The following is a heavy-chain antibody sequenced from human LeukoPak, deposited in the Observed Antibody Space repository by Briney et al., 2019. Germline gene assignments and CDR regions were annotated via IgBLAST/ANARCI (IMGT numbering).Heavy chain of an antibody. CDR3: AREYSSSWYGTYFDY. CDR1: GFTVSSNY. J-gene: IGHJ4*02. D-gene: IGHD6-13*01. Sequence: GGSLRLSCAASGFTVSSNYMSWVRQAPGKGLEWGSGFYSGGSTYYADSVKGRFIISRDNSKNTLYLQMNRLRAEDTAVYYCAREYSSSWYGTYFDYWGQGTLVTVSS. CDR2: FYSGGST. V-gene: IGHV3-66*02.